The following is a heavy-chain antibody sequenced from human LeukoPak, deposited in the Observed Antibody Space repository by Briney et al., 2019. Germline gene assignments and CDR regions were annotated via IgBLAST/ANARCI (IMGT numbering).Heavy chain of an antibody. CDR3: ARDDGYTYGNYFDY. CDR1: GGSISTYY. D-gene: IGHD5-18*01. CDR2: ISYSGST. Sequence: PSETLSLTCTVSGGSISTYYWSWIRQPPGKGLEWIGFISYSGSTNYSPSLKGRVTISVDTSKIQFSLKLSSVTAADTAVYYCARDDGYTYGNYFDYWGQGTQVTVSS. J-gene: IGHJ4*02. V-gene: IGHV4-59*01.